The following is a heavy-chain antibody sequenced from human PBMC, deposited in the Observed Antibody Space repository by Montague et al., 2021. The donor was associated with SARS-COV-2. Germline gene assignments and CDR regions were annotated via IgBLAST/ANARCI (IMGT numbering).Heavy chain of an antibody. Sequence: SETLSLTCTVSGGSISSYYWSWIRQPPGKGLEWIGYIYYSGSTXXXPSLKSRLIISVDTSENQFSLNLNSVTAADTAIYYCARDLGDAPAYWGQGILVTVSS. V-gene: IGHV4-59*01. J-gene: IGHJ4*02. CDR1: GGSISSYY. CDR2: IYYSGST. CDR3: ARDLGDAPAY. D-gene: IGHD3-16*01.